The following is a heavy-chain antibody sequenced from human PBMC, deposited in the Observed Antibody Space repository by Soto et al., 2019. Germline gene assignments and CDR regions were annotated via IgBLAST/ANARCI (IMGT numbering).Heavy chain of an antibody. V-gene: IGHV5-51*01. CDR3: ARLKVKYSSSWYDPNYFDY. Sequence: PGESLKISCKGSGYSFTSYWIGWVRQMPGKGLDWMGIIYPGDSDTRYSPSFQGQVTISADKSISTAYLQWSSLKASDTAMYYCARLKVKYSSSWYDPNYFDYWGQGTLVTVSS. D-gene: IGHD6-13*01. CDR1: GYSFTSYW. J-gene: IGHJ4*02. CDR2: IYPGDSDT.